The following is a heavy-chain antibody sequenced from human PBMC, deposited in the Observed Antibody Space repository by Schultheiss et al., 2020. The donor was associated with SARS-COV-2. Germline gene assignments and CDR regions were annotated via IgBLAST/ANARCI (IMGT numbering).Heavy chain of an antibody. V-gene: IGHV3-30*07. CDR2: ISYDGSNK. J-gene: IGHJ3*02. CDR1: GFTFSSYA. CDR3: ARVSMIVVDHAFDI. Sequence: GGSLRLSCAASGFTFSSYAMHWVRQAPGKGLEWVAVISYDGSNKYYADSVKGRFTISRDNSKNTLYLQMNSLRAEDTAVYYCARVSMIVVDHAFDIWGQGTMVTVAS. D-gene: IGHD3-22*01.